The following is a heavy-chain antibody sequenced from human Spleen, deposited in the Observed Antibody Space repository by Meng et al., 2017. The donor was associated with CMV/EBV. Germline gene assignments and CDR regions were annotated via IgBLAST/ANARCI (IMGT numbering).Heavy chain of an antibody. V-gene: IGHV1-69*02. Sequence: KASGGTFGSYTISWVRQAPGQGLEWMGRIIPILNVANYAQRFRGRVTVTADKATNTAYMEMSSLRSEDTAVYYCASPKVPAARNFDYWGQGTLVTVSS. CDR1: GGTFGSYT. D-gene: IGHD2-2*01. CDR2: IIPILNVA. J-gene: IGHJ4*02. CDR3: ASPKVPAARNFDY.